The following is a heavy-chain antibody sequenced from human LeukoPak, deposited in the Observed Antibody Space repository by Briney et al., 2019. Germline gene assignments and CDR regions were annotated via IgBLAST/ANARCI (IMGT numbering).Heavy chain of an antibody. J-gene: IGHJ4*02. Sequence: GGSLRLSCAASGFTFSTSWMSWVRQAPGKGLEWVANVKQDGSEKYYVDSVEDRFTISRDNAKNSLYLQMNRLRAEDTAVYYCARDPFGTFNASFDLWGQGALVIVSA. CDR1: GFTFSTSW. V-gene: IGHV3-7*01. D-gene: IGHD3-16*01. CDR3: ARDPFGTFNASFDL. CDR2: VKQDGSEK.